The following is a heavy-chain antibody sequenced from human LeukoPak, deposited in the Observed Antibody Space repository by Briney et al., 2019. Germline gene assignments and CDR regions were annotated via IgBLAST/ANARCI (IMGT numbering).Heavy chain of an antibody. CDR1: GGSISSYY. V-gene: IGHV4-59*08. CDR3: ASSRGLGALLWFFDY. Sequence: PSETLSLTCTVSGGSISSYYWSWIRQPPGKGLEWIGYIYYSGSTNYNPPLKSRVTISVDTSKNQFSLKLSSVTAADTAVYYCASSRGLGALLWFFDYWGQGTLVTVSS. D-gene: IGHD1-26*01. CDR2: IYYSGST. J-gene: IGHJ4*02.